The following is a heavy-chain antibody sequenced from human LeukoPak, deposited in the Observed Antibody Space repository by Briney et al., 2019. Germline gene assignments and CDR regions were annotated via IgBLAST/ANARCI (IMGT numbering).Heavy chain of an antibody. Sequence: GGSLRLSCAASGLTFNDYTMTWVRQDPGKGLEWVSSITGDCNYIFYADSVKGRFTISRDNAQNSLFLELNSLRGEDTAVYYCARERNFYYFDYWGQGALVTVSS. CDR2: ITGDCNYI. D-gene: IGHD3-3*01. CDR3: ARERNFYYFDY. J-gene: IGHJ4*02. V-gene: IGHV3-21*01. CDR1: GLTFNDYT.